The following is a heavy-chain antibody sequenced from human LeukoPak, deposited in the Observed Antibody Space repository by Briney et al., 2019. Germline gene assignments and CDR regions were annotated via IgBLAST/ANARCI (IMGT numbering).Heavy chain of an antibody. CDR2: INSDGSWT. V-gene: IGHV3-74*01. D-gene: IGHD2-2*01. CDR1: KFTFSSYG. J-gene: IGHJ4*02. Sequence: AGGSLSLSCAASKFTFSSYGMHWVRQAPGKGLVWVSHINSDGSWTGYADSVKGRFTISKDNAKNTVYLQMNNLRAENTAVYYCVSFYETNWGRGTLVTVSS. CDR3: VSFYETN.